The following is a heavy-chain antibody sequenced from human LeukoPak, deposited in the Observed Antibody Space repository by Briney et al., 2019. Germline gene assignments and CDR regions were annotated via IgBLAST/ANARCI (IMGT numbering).Heavy chain of an antibody. J-gene: IGHJ5*02. CDR2: INSDGSST. Sequence: GGSLRLSCAASGFTFSRYWMHWVRQAPGKGLVWVSRINSDGSSTNYADSVKGRFTISRDNAKNTLYLQMNSPRVEDTAVYYCASSSGGFNGFDPWGQGTLVTVSS. CDR3: ASSSGGFNGFDP. D-gene: IGHD3-22*01. V-gene: IGHV3-74*01. CDR1: GFTFSRYW.